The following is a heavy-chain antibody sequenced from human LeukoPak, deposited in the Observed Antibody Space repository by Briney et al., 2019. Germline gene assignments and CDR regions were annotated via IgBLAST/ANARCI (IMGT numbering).Heavy chain of an antibody. V-gene: IGHV4-59*01. Sequence: SETLSLTCAVSGGSISGWYWSWIRQPPGKGLEWIGHIYDSGTTNYNPSLKSRVTMSVDSSKNQFSLKLTSVTAADTAVYYCARASRAYGISWPPDYWGQGTLVTVSS. CDR2: IYDSGTT. J-gene: IGHJ4*02. CDR3: ARASRAYGISWPPDY. CDR1: GGSISGWY. D-gene: IGHD6-13*01.